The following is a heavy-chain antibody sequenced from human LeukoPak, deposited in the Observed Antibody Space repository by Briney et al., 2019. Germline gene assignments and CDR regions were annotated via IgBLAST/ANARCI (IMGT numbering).Heavy chain of an antibody. Sequence: ASVKGSCKASGHTFPSSDINWERQATGQCLESISWMNPNSGNTGYTQKFQGRVTISRNTSITTAYMELSSLRSEDTAVYYCARGPKWTGSYYYFDYWGQGTLVTVSS. CDR2: MNPNSGNT. CDR3: ARGPKWTGSYYYFDY. V-gene: IGHV1-8*01. J-gene: IGHJ4*02. D-gene: IGHD1-26*01. CDR1: GHTFPSSD.